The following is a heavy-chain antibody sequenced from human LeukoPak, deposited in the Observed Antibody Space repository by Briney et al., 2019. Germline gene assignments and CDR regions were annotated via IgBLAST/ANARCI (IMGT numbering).Heavy chain of an antibody. CDR2: IKQDGSEK. CDR3: ARDRLLYYYDSGPTGHFQH. Sequence: GRSLRLSCAASGFTFSSYWMSWVRQAPGKGLEWVANIKQDGSEKYYVDSVKGRFTISRDNAKNSLYLQMSSLRADDTAVYYCARDRLLYYYDSGPTGHFQHWGQGTLVTV. D-gene: IGHD3-22*01. CDR1: GFTFSSYW. J-gene: IGHJ1*01. V-gene: IGHV3-7*01.